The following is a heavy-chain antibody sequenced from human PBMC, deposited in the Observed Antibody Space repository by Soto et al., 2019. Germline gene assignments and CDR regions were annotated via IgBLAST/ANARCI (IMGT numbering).Heavy chain of an antibody. CDR1: GFTFSSYA. CDR3: AKHYDYIWGSYRFRPSISYYFLY. J-gene: IGHJ4*02. D-gene: IGHD3-16*02. CDR2: ISGSGGST. Sequence: GGSLRLSCAASGFTFSSYAMSWVRQAPGKGLEWVSAISGSGGSTYYADSVKGRFTISRDNSKNTLYLQMNSLRAEDTAVYYCAKHYDYIWGSYRFRPSISYYFLYSCPAPLFSVS. V-gene: IGHV3-23*01.